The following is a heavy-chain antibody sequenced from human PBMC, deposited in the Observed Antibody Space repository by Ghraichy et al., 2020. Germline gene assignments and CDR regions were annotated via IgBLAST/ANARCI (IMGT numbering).Heavy chain of an antibody. CDR1: GYTFTSYG. CDR2: ISAYNGDT. Sequence: ASVKVSCKASGYTFTSYGISWVRQAPGQGLEWMGWISAYNGDTNYAQKLQGRVTMTTDTSTSTAYMELRSLRSDDTAVYYCARDGGTYCSSTSCPVGWFDPWGQGTLVTVSS. J-gene: IGHJ5*02. V-gene: IGHV1-18*01. CDR3: ARDGGTYCSSTSCPVGWFDP. D-gene: IGHD2-2*01.